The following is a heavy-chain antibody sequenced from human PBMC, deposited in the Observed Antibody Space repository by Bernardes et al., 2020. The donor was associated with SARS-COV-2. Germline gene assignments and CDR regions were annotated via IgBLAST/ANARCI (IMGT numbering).Heavy chain of an antibody. CDR3: ARDGVYGSGSYWGS. CDR1: GYSISSGYY. V-gene: IGHV4-38-2*02. CDR2: IYHSGST. D-gene: IGHD3-10*01. J-gene: IGHJ5*02. Sequence: SETLSLTCAVSGYSISSGYYWGWIRQPPGKGLEWIGSIYHSGSTYYNPSLKSRVTISVDTSKNQFSLKLSSVTAADTAVYYCARDGVYGSGSYWGSWGQGTLVTVSS.